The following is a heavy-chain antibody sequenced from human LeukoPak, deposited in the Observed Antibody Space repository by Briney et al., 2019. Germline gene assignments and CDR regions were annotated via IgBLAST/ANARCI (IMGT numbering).Heavy chain of an antibody. J-gene: IGHJ3*01. CDR3: TTEGYTYGYHAFDL. D-gene: IGHD5-18*01. CDR1: GFTFSNAW. Sequence: PGGSLRLSCAASGFTFSNAWMSWVRQAPGRGLEWVGRIKTKTDGGTTDYAAPVKGRFTISRDDSETTLYLQMNSLRTEDTAIYYCTTEGYTYGYHAFDLWGQGTMVTVSS. CDR2: IKTKTDGGTT. V-gene: IGHV3-15*01.